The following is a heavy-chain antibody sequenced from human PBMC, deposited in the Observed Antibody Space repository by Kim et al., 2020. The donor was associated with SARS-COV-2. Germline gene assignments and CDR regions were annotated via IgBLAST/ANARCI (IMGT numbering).Heavy chain of an antibody. CDR2: IYPGDSDT. CDR3: ARRTGWNTGSSFDY. V-gene: IGHV5-51*01. D-gene: IGHD1-1*01. Sequence: GESLQISCRSSGYSFSSYWIGWVRQMPAKGLEWMGIIYPGDSDTRYSPSFQGQVTISADKSISTAYLQWSSLKASDTAMYYCARRTGWNTGSSFDYWGQGTLVTVSS. CDR1: GYSFSSYW. J-gene: IGHJ4*02.